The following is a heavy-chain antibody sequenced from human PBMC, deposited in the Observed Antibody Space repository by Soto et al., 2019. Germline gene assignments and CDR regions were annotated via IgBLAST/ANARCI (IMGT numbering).Heavy chain of an antibody. V-gene: IGHV1-69*01. D-gene: IGHD1-26*01. CDR2: ISPIFGTP. Sequence: QVQLVQSGAEVKKPGVSVKVSCKTSGGTFSSYTISWVRQAPGQGLEWMAGISPIFGTPIYAQKFQDRVTITADDSTMTAYMEMNRLTSEDTAVYYCARVVVGSRLSLDYWGQGTLVTISS. CDR3: ARVVVGSRLSLDY. CDR1: GGTFSSYT. J-gene: IGHJ4*02.